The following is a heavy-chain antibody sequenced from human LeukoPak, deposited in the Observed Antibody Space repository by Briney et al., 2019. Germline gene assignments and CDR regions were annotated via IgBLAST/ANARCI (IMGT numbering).Heavy chain of an antibody. CDR3: ARDPGHSYGAPFDY. Sequence: SETLSLTCTVSGGSISSGSYYWSWIRQPAEKGLEWIGRIYTSGSTKYNPSLKSRVTISVDMSKNQFSLKLSSVTAADTAVYYCARDPGHSYGAPFDYWGQGTLVTVSS. D-gene: IGHD5-18*01. CDR2: IYTSGST. V-gene: IGHV4-61*02. J-gene: IGHJ4*02. CDR1: GGSISSGSYY.